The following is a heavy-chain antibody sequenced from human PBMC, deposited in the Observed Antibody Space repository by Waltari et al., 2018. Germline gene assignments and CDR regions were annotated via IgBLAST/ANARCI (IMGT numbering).Heavy chain of an antibody. Sequence: QVQLQQWGAGLLKPSETLSLTCAVYGGSFSGYYWSWIRQPPGKGLEWIGEINHSGSTNYNPSLKSRVTISVDTSKNQFSLKLSSVTAADTAVYYCAVGYSSSWYPGAWGQGTLVTVSS. CDR3: AVGYSSSWYPGA. CDR2: INHSGST. CDR1: GGSFSGYY. V-gene: IGHV4-34*01. J-gene: IGHJ5*02. D-gene: IGHD6-13*01.